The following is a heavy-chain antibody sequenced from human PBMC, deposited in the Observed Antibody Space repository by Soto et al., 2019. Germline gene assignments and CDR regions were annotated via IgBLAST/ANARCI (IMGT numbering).Heavy chain of an antibody. CDR2: IYWNDDK. Sequence: QITLKESGPTLVKPTQTLTLTCTFSGFSLSTSGVGVGWIRQPPGKALEWLALIYWNDDKRYSPSLKSRLTITKDTSKNQVVLTMTNMDPVDTATYYCALASWPWNPAAFDIWGQGTMVTVSS. D-gene: IGHD1-1*01. CDR3: ALASWPWNPAAFDI. J-gene: IGHJ3*02. V-gene: IGHV2-5*01. CDR1: GFSLSTSGVG.